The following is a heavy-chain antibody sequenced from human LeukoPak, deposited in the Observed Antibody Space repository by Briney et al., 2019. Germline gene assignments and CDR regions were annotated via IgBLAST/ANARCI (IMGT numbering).Heavy chain of an antibody. J-gene: IGHJ6*02. CDR1: GFTFSNFA. D-gene: IGHD3-16*01. V-gene: IGHV3-30-3*01. Sequence: GGPLRLSCGACGFTFSNFAVHGLRQARGEGVEWVAVLSYDGDNEYYADSVKGQSSISRDKSKDRFYLQMNSLRPEDTPMYYCARERGGRSWYYYGMDVWGRGTTVTVSS. CDR2: LSYDGDNE. CDR3: ARERGGRSWYYYGMDV.